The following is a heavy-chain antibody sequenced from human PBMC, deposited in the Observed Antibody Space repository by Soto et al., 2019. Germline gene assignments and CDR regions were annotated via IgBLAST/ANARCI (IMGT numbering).Heavy chain of an antibody. D-gene: IGHD6-19*01. V-gene: IGHV5-51*01. CDR1: GYSFTSYW. J-gene: IGHJ4*02. Sequence: GESLKISCKGSGYSFTSYWIGWVRQMPGKGLEWMGIIYPGDSDTRYSPSFQGQVTISADKSISTAYLQWSSLKASDTAMYYCARHLRQWLVRGPFDYWGQGTLVTGLL. CDR3: ARHLRQWLVRGPFDY. CDR2: IYPGDSDT.